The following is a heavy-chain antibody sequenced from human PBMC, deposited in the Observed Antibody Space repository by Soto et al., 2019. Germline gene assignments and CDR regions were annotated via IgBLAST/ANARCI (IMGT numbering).Heavy chain of an antibody. V-gene: IGHV4-59*08. CDR3: ARQVPPPTPIVY. CDR1: GGSFSGYY. D-gene: IGHD2-15*01. J-gene: IGHJ4*02. CDR2: IYYSGST. Sequence: SETLSLTCAVYGGSFSGYYWSWIRQPPGKGLEWIGEIYYSGSTNYNPSLKSRVTISVDTSKNQFSLKLSSVTAADTAVYYCARQVPPPTPIVYRGPGLLVT.